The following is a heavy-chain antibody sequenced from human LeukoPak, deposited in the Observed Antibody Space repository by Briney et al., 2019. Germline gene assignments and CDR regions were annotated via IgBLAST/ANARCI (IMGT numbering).Heavy chain of an antibody. CDR1: GFTFSSYS. CDR2: ISGDGGST. V-gene: IGHV3-43*02. D-gene: IGHD5-24*01. Sequence: PGGSLRLSCAASGFTFSSYSMNGVRQAPGKGLEWVSLISGDGGSTYYADTVKARFTISRDNSKNSLYLQMNSLRTEDTALYYCAKSPVLSGAGATYYFDYWGQGTLVTVSS. CDR3: AKSPVLSGAGATYYFDY. J-gene: IGHJ4*02.